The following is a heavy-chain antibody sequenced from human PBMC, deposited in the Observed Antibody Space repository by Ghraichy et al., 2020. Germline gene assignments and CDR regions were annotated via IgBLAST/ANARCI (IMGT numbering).Heavy chain of an antibody. Sequence: GGSLRLSCTSSGFSFITYWMHWVRQAPGKGLVWVSSISGGSRSMYYADSVMGRFTISRDNAKNSLYLQMNSLRVEDTAVYYCARGGLVGAIDLWGQGTMVTVSS. CDR1: GFSFITYW. CDR3: ARGGLVGAIDL. CDR2: ISGGSRSM. V-gene: IGHV3-21*06. J-gene: IGHJ3*01. D-gene: IGHD1-26*01.